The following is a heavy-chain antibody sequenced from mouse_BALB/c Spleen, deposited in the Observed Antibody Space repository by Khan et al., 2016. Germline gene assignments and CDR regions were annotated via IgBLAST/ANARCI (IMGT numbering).Heavy chain of an antibody. CDR3: ARGYDGGYWYFDV. CDR2: ISYSGST. J-gene: IGHJ1*01. D-gene: IGHD2-2*01. Sequence: EVQLQESGPSLVKPSQTLSLTCSVTGDSITSGYWNWIRKFPGNKLEYMGYISYSGSTYYNPSLKSRISITRDTSKNQYYLQLNSVTTEDTATYYCARGYDGGYWYFDVWGAGTTVTVSS. V-gene: IGHV3-8*02. CDR1: GDSITSGY.